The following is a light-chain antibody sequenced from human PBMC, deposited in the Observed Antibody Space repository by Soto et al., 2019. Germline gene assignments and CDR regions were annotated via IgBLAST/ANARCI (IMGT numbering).Light chain of an antibody. CDR3: QQSYSTPPT. V-gene: IGKV1-39*01. Sequence: DIQMTQSPSSLSASVGDRVTITCRASQSISSYLNRYQQRPGEAHKRLIYAASSLQGGVPSRFSGSGSGTDFTLSISSLQPGDFATYYCQQSYSTPPTFGQATTADIK. CDR1: QSISSY. J-gene: IGKJ1*01. CDR2: AAS.